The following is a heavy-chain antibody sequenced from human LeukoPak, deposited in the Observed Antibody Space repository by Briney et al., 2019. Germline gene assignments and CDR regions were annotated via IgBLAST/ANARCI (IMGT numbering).Heavy chain of an antibody. V-gene: IGHV3-66*01. CDR3: ARDSMFYYGMDV. D-gene: IGHD3-10*02. Sequence: GGSLRLSCAASGFTVSSNYMSWVRQAPGKGLELVSVIYSGGSTYYADSVKGRFTISRDNSKDTLYLQMNSLRAEDTAVYYCARDSMFYYGMDVWGQGTTVTVSS. J-gene: IGHJ6*02. CDR1: GFTVSSNY. CDR2: IYSGGST.